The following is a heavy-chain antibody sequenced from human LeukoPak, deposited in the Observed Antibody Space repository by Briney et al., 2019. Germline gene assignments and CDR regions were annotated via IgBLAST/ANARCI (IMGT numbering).Heavy chain of an antibody. V-gene: IGHV3-30*18. CDR3: AKVLSSGWYELFDY. Sequence: PGGSLRLSCAASGFTFSSYGMHWVRQAPGKGLEWVAVISYDGSNKYYADSVKGRFTISRDNSKNTLYLQMNSLRAEDTAVYYCAKVLSSGWYELFDYWGQGTLVTVSS. J-gene: IGHJ4*02. D-gene: IGHD6-19*01. CDR1: GFTFSSYG. CDR2: ISYDGSNK.